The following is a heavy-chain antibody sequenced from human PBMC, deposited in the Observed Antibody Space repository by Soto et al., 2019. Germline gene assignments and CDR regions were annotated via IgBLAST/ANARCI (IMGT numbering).Heavy chain of an antibody. CDR3: ASSPIYSLAPSSQWFDP. CDR2: ISYDGGKK. CDR1: GFTFSSYA. D-gene: IGHD2-15*01. J-gene: IGHJ5*02. V-gene: IGHV3-30-3*01. Sequence: GGSLRLSCAASGFTFSSYAMHWVRQAPGKGMEWVAVISYDGGKKYYPDSVKARFTISRDNSKNTLYLQMNSLRAEDTAVYYCASSPIYSLAPSSQWFDPWGQGTLVTVSS.